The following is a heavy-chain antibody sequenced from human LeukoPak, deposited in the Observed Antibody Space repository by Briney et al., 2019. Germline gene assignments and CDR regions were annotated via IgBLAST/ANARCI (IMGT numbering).Heavy chain of an antibody. Sequence: GVSLRLSCVASGFTVSSNYMSWVRQAPGKGLEWVSVIYSAANTYYADSVKGRFTISRHNSENTLYLHMNNLRVEDTAVYFCARGGTPGYSSGRIDYWGQGTLVTVSS. D-gene: IGHD6-19*01. CDR2: IYSAANT. CDR1: GFTVSSNY. V-gene: IGHV3-53*04. J-gene: IGHJ4*02. CDR3: ARGGTPGYSSGRIDY.